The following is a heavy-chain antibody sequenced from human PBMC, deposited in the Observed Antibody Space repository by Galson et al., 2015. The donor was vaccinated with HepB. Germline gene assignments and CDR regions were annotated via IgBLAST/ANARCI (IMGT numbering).Heavy chain of an antibody. J-gene: IGHJ2*01. Sequence: CAISGDSVSSNGAAWNWIRQSPSRGLEWLGRTYYRSKWYNDYAESVKSRITINPDTSKNQFSLLLNSVTPEDTAVYYCVRETCGGCRDWTNRYLDLWGRGTLLTVSS. CDR2: TYYRSKWYN. CDR1: GDSVSSNGAA. CDR3: VRETCGGCRDWTNRYLDL. V-gene: IGHV6-1*01. D-gene: IGHD2-8*01.